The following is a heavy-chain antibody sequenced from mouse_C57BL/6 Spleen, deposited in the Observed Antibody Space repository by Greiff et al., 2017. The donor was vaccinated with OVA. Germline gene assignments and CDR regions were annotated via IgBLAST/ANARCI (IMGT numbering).Heavy chain of an antibody. J-gene: IGHJ3*01. CDR2: IDPETGGT. Sequence: QVQLKESGAELVRPGASVTLSCKASGYAFTDYEMHWVKQTPVHGLEWIGAIDPETGGTAYNQKFKGKAILTADKSSSTAYMELRSLTSEDSAVYYCTRCITAASFAYWGQGTLVTVSA. CDR3: TRCITAASFAY. D-gene: IGHD1-2*01. V-gene: IGHV1-15*01. CDR1: GYAFTDYE.